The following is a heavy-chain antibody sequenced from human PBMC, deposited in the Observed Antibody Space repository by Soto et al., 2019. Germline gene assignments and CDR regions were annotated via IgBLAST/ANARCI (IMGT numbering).Heavy chain of an antibody. V-gene: IGHV3-64D*06. CDR1: GFTFSSYA. Sequence: PGGSLRLSCSASGFTFSSYAMHWVRQAPGKGLGYVSSISTNGGSTHYADSVKGRFTISRDNSKNTQYLQMSSLRADDTAVYYCVKGEYYYDSSGYYPFDYWGQGT. D-gene: IGHD3-22*01. J-gene: IGHJ4*02. CDR3: VKGEYYYDSSGYYPFDY. CDR2: ISTNGGST.